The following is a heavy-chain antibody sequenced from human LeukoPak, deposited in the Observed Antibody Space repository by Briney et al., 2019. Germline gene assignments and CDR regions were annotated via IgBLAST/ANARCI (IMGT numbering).Heavy chain of an antibody. CDR1: GFTVSTNY. D-gene: IGHD6-19*01. J-gene: IGHJ6*02. CDR3: VRGSTDWNGMDV. V-gene: IGHV3-66*01. Sequence: GGSLRLSCAASGFTVSTNYMNWVRQAPGKGLECVSLIYSGGSTYYADSVKGRFTISRDNSKNTLYLQMNTLGAEDTALYYCVRGSTDWNGMDVWGQGTTVTVSS. CDR2: IYSGGST.